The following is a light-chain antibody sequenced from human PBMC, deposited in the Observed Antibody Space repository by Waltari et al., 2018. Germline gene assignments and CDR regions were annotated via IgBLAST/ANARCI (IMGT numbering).Light chain of an antibody. CDR1: QSISSY. J-gene: IGKJ4*01. Sequence: DIQMTQSPSSLSASVGDRVTMPCRASQSISSYLNWYQQKPGKAPKLLIYAASSLQSGVPSRFSGSGSGTDFTLTISSLQPEDFATYYCQQSYSTLLTTFGGGTKVEIK. CDR3: QQSYSTLLTT. V-gene: IGKV1-39*01. CDR2: AAS.